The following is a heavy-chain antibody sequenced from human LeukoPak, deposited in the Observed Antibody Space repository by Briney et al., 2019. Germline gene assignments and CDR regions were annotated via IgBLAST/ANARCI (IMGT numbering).Heavy chain of an antibody. CDR2: IIVGSGQT. V-gene: IGHV1-58*01. Sequence: GASAKLSCKASGFTLINSAVQWVRQARGQRLEWVGWIIVGSGQTRYAQKFQERVTITRDMSTSTAFLELSSLRSEDSAVYYCAAGDTLVRGVIIPFAPWGQGTLVTVSS. CDR1: GFTLINSA. CDR3: AAGDTLVRGVIIPFAP. D-gene: IGHD3-10*01. J-gene: IGHJ5*02.